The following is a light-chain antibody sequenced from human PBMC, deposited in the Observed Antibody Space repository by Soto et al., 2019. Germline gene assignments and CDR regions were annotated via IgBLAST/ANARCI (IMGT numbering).Light chain of an antibody. V-gene: IGKV1-8*01. CDR3: QQYHSYSRT. Sequence: AIRMTQSPSSLSASTGDRVTIPPRASQGISSYLAWYQQKPGKAPKLLIYAASTLQSGVPSRFSGSGSGTDFTLTISSLQPDDFATYYCQQYHSYSRTFGQGTKVDIK. CDR2: AAS. J-gene: IGKJ1*01. CDR1: QGISSY.